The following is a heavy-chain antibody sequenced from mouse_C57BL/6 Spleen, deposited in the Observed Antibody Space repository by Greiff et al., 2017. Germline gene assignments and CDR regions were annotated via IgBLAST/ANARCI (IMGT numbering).Heavy chain of an antibody. CDR2: IYPRDGST. J-gene: IGHJ4*01. Sequence: VQLQQSDAELVKPGASVKISCKVSGYTFTDHTIHWMKQRPEQGLDWIGYIYPRDGSTKYNEKFKGKATLTADKSSSTAYMQLNSLTSEDAAVYFCANYYGSSYGYAMDHWGQGTSVTVSS. CDR1: GYTFTDHT. CDR3: ANYYGSSYGYAMDH. D-gene: IGHD1-1*01. V-gene: IGHV1-78*01.